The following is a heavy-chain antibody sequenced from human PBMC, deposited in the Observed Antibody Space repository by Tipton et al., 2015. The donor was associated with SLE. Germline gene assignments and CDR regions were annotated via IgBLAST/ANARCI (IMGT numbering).Heavy chain of an antibody. J-gene: IGHJ4*02. CDR2: INHSGST. V-gene: IGHV4-38-2*01. D-gene: IGHD3-10*01. Sequence: TLSLTCAVSGYSISSGYYWGWIRQPPGKGLEWIGEINHSGSTNYNPSLKSRVTISVDTSKNQFSLKLSSVTAADTAVYYCARGLMVRGVKVDYWGQGTLVTVSS. CDR3: ARGLMVRGVKVDY. CDR1: GYSISSGYY.